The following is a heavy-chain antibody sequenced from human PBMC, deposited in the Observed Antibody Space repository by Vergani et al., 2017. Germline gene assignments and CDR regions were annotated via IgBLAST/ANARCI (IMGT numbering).Heavy chain of an antibody. Sequence: QVQLQESGPGLVKPSGTLSLTCAVSGGSISSSNWWSWVRQPPGKGLEWIGEIYHSGSTNYNPSLKSRVTISVDTSKNQFSLKLSSVTAADTAVYYCARLGVYSSGRSNWFDPWGQGTLVTGSS. CDR1: GGSISSSNW. CDR2: IYHSGST. D-gene: IGHD6-19*01. CDR3: ARLGVYSSGRSNWFDP. V-gene: IGHV4-4*02. J-gene: IGHJ5*02.